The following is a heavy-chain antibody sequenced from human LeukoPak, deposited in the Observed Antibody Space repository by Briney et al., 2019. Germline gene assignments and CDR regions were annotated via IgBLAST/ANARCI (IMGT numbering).Heavy chain of an antibody. J-gene: IGHJ3*01. Sequence: SETLSLTCTVSGGSISSYYWSWIRQPPGKGLEWIGYIYYSGSTNYNPSLKSRVFISIETSKNRFSLTLNSVTAADTAVYYCATLRGDYYDSRAYDLWGQGTMVTVSS. V-gene: IGHV4-59*08. CDR2: IYYSGST. CDR3: ATLRGDYYDSRAYDL. CDR1: GGSISSYY. D-gene: IGHD3-22*01.